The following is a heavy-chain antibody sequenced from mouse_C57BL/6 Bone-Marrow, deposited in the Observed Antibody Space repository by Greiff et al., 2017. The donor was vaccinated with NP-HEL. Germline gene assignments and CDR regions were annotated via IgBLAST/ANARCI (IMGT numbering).Heavy chain of an antibody. CDR2: ISDGGSYT. CDR3: ARDRAYYKIFAY. CDR1: GFTFSSYA. D-gene: IGHD2-12*01. J-gene: IGHJ3*01. Sequence: EVKLVESGGGLVKPGGSLKLSCAASGFTFSSYAMSWVRQTPEKRLEWVATISDGGSYTYYPDNVKGRFTISRDNAKNNLYLQMSHLKSEDTAMYYCARDRAYYKIFAYWGQGTLVTVSA. V-gene: IGHV5-4*01.